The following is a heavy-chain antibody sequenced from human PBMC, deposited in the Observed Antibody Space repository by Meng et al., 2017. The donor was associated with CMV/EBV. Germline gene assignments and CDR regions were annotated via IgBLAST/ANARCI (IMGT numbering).Heavy chain of an antibody. CDR3: ASLYCSSTSCYNDY. Sequence: SETLSLTCTVSGGSISSGDYYWSWIRQPPGKGLEWIGYIYYSGSTNYNPSLKSRVTISVDTSKNQFSLKLSSVTAADTAVYYCASLYCSSTSCYNDYWGQGTLVTVSS. J-gene: IGHJ4*02. CDR2: IYYSGST. V-gene: IGHV4-61*08. D-gene: IGHD2-2*02. CDR1: GGSISSGDYY.